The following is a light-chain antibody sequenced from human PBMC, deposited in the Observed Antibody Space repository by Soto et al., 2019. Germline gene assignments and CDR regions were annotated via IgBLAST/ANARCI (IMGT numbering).Light chain of an antibody. CDR2: GAF. CDR1: QSVSSN. CDR3: QQYNSYSPRT. J-gene: IGKJ1*01. V-gene: IGKV3-15*01. Sequence: EIVMTQSPVTLSVSPGERATLSCRASQSVSSNLAWYQQKPGQAPSLLIYGAFTRATGIPARFSGSGSGTDFTLTISSLQPDDFATYYCQQYNSYSPRTFGPGTKVDIK.